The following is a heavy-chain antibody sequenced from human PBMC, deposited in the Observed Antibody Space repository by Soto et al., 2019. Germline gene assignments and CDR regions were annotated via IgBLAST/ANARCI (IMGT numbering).Heavy chain of an antibody. J-gene: IGHJ6*02. Sequence: QVQLQESGPGLVKPSETLSLTCTVSGGSISSYYWSWIRQPPGKGLQWIGYIYYSGSTNYNPSLTCRVTISVDTARNQFSLRLSSVTAADTAVYYCARRYGTSMDVWGQGTTVTVSS. D-gene: IGHD5-18*01. CDR2: IYYSGST. V-gene: IGHV4-59*01. CDR3: ARRYGTSMDV. CDR1: GGSISSYY.